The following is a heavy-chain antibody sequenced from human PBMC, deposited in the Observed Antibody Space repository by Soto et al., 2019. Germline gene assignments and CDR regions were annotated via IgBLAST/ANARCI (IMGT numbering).Heavy chain of an antibody. V-gene: IGHV4-39*01. CDR2: IYYSGST. J-gene: IGHJ6*02. Sequence: SETLSLTCTVSGGSISSSSYYWGWIRQPPGKGLEWIGSIYYSGSTYYKPSLKSRVTISVDTSKNQFSLKLSSVTAADTAVYYFARYGSGSYYNVYYYYYGMDVWGQGTTVTVSS. D-gene: IGHD3-10*01. CDR3: ARYGSGSYYNVYYYYYGMDV. CDR1: GGSISSSSYY.